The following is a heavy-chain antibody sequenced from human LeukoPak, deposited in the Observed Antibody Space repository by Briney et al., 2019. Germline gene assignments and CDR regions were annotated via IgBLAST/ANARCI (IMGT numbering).Heavy chain of an antibody. V-gene: IGHV4-4*07. J-gene: IGHJ4*02. CDR2: LHTSGST. D-gene: IGHD3-22*01. CDR1: GGSISSYY. Sequence: SETLSLTCTVSGGSISSYYWSWIRQPAGKGLEWIGRLHTSGSTNYNPSLKSRVTMPVDTSKNQFSLKLSSVTAADTAVYYCARDRYYYGSSGYYYGYWGQGTLVTVSS. CDR3: ARDRYYYGSSGYYYGY.